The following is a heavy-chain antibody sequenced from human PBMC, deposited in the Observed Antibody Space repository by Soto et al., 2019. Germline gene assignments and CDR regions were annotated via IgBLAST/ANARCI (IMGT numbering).Heavy chain of an antibody. CDR2: INSDGSST. V-gene: IGHV3-74*01. J-gene: IGHJ3*02. D-gene: IGHD3-10*01. CDR1: GFTFSSYW. Sequence: GGSLRLSCAASGFTFSSYWMHWVRQAPGKGLVWVSRINSDGSSTSYADSVKGRFTISRDNAKNTLYLQMNSLRAEDTAVYYCARRYYYGSGTQSAFDIWGQGTMVTVSS. CDR3: ARRYYYGSGTQSAFDI.